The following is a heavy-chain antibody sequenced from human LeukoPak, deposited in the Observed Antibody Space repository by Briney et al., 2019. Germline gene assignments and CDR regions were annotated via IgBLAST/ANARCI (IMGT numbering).Heavy chain of an antibody. CDR3: ARRGEQLYPNWFAP. J-gene: IGHJ5*02. CDR2: INHSGST. V-gene: IGHV4-34*01. CDR1: GGSISSYY. D-gene: IGHD6-13*01. Sequence: SETLSLTCTVSGGSISSYYWSWIRQPPGKGLEWIGEINHSGSTNYNPSLKSRVTISVDTSKNQFSLKLNSVTAADTAVYYCARRGEQLYPNWFAPWGQGTLVTVSS.